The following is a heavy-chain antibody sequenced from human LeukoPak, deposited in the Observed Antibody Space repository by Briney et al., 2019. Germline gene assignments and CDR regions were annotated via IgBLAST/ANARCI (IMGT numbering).Heavy chain of an antibody. CDR3: ARDAVATMSAFDI. CDR2: ISYDGSNK. V-gene: IGHV3-30*04. CDR1: GFTFSSYA. J-gene: IGHJ3*02. Sequence: GRSLRLSCAASGFTFSSYAMHRVRQAPGKGLEWVAVISYDGSNKYYADSVKGRFTISRDNSKNTLYLQMNSLRAEDTAVYYCARDAVATMSAFDIWGQGTMVTVSS. D-gene: IGHD5-12*01.